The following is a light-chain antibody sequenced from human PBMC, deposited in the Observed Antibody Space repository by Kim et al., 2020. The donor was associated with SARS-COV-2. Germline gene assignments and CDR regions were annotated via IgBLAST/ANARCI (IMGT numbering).Light chain of an antibody. Sequence: EIVLTQSPDTLSVSPGERVTLSCRASQSVGSKYLAWYQQKPGQAPRLLIYGASTRATDIPDRFSGSGSGTDFTLTITRLETEDFALYYCQQYSSPRWTFGQGTKVDIK. J-gene: IGKJ1*01. V-gene: IGKV3-20*01. CDR3: QQYSSPRWT. CDR1: QSVGSKY. CDR2: GAS.